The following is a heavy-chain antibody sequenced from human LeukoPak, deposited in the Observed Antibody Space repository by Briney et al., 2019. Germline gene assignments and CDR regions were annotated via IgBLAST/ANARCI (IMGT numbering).Heavy chain of an antibody. J-gene: IGHJ4*02. CDR2: ISWNGGTI. CDR3: AKGPTYSSSSLFDY. Sequence: GRSLRLSCAASGFTFHDYAMHWVRQAPGKGLEWVSGISWNGGTIDYADSVKGRFTISRDNAKNSLYLQTNSLRPEDMALYYCAKGPTYSSSSLFDYWGQGILVAVSS. CDR1: GFTFHDYA. D-gene: IGHD6-6*01. V-gene: IGHV3-9*03.